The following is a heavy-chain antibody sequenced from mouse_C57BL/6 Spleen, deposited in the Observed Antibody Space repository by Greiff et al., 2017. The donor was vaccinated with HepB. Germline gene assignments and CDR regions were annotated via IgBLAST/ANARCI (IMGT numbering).Heavy chain of an antibody. Sequence: EVQLVESEGGLVQPGSSMKLSCTASGFTFSDYYMAWVRQVPEKGLEWVANINYDGSSTYYLDSLKSRFIISRDNAKNILYLQMSSLKSEDTATYYCARSDYYGSDAMDYWGQGTSVTVSS. CDR2: INYDGSST. D-gene: IGHD1-1*01. J-gene: IGHJ4*01. CDR3: ARSDYYGSDAMDY. CDR1: GFTFSDYY. V-gene: IGHV5-16*01.